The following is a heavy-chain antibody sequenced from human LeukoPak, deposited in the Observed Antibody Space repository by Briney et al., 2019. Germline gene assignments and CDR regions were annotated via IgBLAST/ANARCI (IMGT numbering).Heavy chain of an antibody. Sequence: GGSLRLSCAASGCTFSSYAMSWVRQAPGKGLEWVSAISGSGGSTYYADSVKGRFTISRDNSKNTLYPQMNSLRAEDTAVYYCAKDREAYGSGSYGDYWGQGTLVTVSS. J-gene: IGHJ4*02. CDR2: ISGSGGST. CDR3: AKDREAYGSGSYGDY. D-gene: IGHD3-10*01. CDR1: GCTFSSYA. V-gene: IGHV3-23*01.